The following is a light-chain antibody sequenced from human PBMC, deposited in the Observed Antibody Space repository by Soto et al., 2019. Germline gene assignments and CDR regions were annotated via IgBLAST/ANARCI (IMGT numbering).Light chain of an antibody. CDR3: QQYGSSPLT. V-gene: IGKV3-20*01. J-gene: IGKJ4*01. CDR1: QSVSSSY. Sequence: EIVFTQSPGTLSLSPGERATLSCRASQSVSSSYLAWYQQKPGQAPRLLIYGASSRATGIQDKFSGSGSGTDFTLTISRLEPEDCAVYYCQQYGSSPLTFGGGTKVEIK. CDR2: GAS.